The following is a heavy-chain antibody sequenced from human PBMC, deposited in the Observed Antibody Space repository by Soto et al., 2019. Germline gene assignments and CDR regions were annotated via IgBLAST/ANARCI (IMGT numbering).Heavy chain of an antibody. D-gene: IGHD3-3*01. V-gene: IGHV5-10-1*01. Sequence: PGESLKISCKGYGYRFPSYWINWVRQMPGKGLEWMGRIDPSDSYTKYTPSFQGHVTISVDKSISTACLQWSSLKASDTAMYYCARSNYDFWSGQPPVYGMDVWGQGTTVTVSS. CDR1: GYRFPSYW. CDR2: IDPSDSYT. J-gene: IGHJ6*02. CDR3: ARSNYDFWSGQPPVYGMDV.